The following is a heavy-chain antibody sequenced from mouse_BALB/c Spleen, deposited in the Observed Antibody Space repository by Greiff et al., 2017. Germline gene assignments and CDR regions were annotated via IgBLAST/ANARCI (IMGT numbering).Heavy chain of an antibody. CDR2: INPSNGGT. V-gene: IGHV1S81*02. Sequence: QVQLQQSGAELVKPGASVKLSCKASGYTFISYYMYWVKQRPGQGLEWIGEINPSNGGTNFNEKFKSKATLTVDKSSSTAYMQLSSLTSEDSAVYYCTRKLLRGKAWFAYWGQGTLVTVSA. J-gene: IGHJ3*01. D-gene: IGHD1-1*01. CDR1: GYTFISYY. CDR3: TRKLLRGKAWFAY.